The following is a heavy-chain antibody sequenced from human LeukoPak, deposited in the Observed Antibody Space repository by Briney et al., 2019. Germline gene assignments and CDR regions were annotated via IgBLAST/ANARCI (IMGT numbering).Heavy chain of an antibody. CDR2: IYYSGST. D-gene: IGHD6-13*01. J-gene: IGHJ4*02. CDR1: GGSISSGDYY. CDR3: ARSSGQQLEFDFDY. V-gene: IGHV4-61*08. Sequence: PSETLSLTCTVSGGSISSGDYYWSWIRQPPGKGLEWIGYIYYSGSTNYNPSLKSRVTISVDTSKNQFSLKLSSVTAADTAVYYCARSSGQQLEFDFDYWGQGTLVTVSS.